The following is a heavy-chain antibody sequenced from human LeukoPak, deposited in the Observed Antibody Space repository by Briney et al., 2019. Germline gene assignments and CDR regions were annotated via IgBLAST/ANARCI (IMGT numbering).Heavy chain of an antibody. CDR3: ARASDPWLQLT. CDR2: IKQDGSEK. CDR1: GFIFSNYA. V-gene: IGHV3-7*05. D-gene: IGHD5-24*01. Sequence: GGSLRLSCAASGFIFSNYATSWVRQAPGKGLEWVGNIKQDGSEKRYADSVRGRFSISRDNAQTSLYLQMNSLRAEDTAVYYCARASDPWLQLTWGQGTLVTVSS. J-gene: IGHJ5*02.